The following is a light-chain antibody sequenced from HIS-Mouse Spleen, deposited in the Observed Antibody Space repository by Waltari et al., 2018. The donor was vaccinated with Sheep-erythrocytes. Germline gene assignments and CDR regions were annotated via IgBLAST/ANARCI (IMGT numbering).Light chain of an antibody. J-gene: IGLJ1*01. V-gene: IGLV2-11*02. CDR2: DFS. Sequence: QSALTQPRPVSGAPGQSVTIPCTGTSSDGGGYNYVSWYQQHPGKAPKLTIYDFSKRPSGVPDRFSGAKSGHPASLTIYGLQAEDEADYCCCSYAGSYNHVFATGTKVTVL. CDR1: SSDGGGYNY. CDR3: CSYAGSYNHV.